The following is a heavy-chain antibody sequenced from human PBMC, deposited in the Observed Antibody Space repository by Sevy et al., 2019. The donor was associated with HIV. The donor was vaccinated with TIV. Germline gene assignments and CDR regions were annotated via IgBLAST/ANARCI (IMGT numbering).Heavy chain of an antibody. J-gene: IGHJ5*02. V-gene: IGHV4-31*03. Sequence: SETLSLTYTVSGGSISSGGYYWSWIRQHPGKGLEWIGYIYYSGSTYYNPSLKSRVTISVDTSKNQFSLKLSSVTAADTAVYYCARDLGGYYDSSGYPNWFDPWGQGTLVTVSS. CDR2: IYYSGST. CDR1: GGSISSGGYY. D-gene: IGHD3-22*01. CDR3: ARDLGGYYDSSGYPNWFDP.